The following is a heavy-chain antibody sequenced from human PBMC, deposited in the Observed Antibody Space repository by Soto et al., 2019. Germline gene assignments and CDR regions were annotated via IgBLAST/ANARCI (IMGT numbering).Heavy chain of an antibody. D-gene: IGHD3-3*01. CDR3: TTESKITIFGVVIMTGDY. V-gene: IGHV3-15*07. J-gene: IGHJ4*02. CDR1: GFTFSNAW. CDR2: IKSKTDGGTT. Sequence: EVQLVESGGGLVKPGGSLRLSCAASGFTFSNAWMNWVRQAPGKGLEWVGRIKSKTDGGTTDYAAPVKGRLTISRDDAKNTLYLQMNSLKAEDTAVYYCTTESKITIFGVVIMTGDYWGQGTLVTVSS.